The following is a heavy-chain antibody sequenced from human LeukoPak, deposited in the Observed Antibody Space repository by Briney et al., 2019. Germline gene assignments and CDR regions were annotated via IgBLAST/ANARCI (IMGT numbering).Heavy chain of an antibody. D-gene: IGHD3-10*01. J-gene: IGHJ6*02. CDR3: AREPRITMVRGVIYGMDV. Sequence: ASVKVSCKASGYTFTGYYMHWVRQAPGQGLGWMGWINPNSGGTNYAQKFQGWVTMTRDTSISTAYMELSRLRSDDTAVYYCAREPRITMVRGVIYGMDVWGQGTTVTVSS. CDR2: INPNSGGT. V-gene: IGHV1-2*04. CDR1: GYTFTGYY.